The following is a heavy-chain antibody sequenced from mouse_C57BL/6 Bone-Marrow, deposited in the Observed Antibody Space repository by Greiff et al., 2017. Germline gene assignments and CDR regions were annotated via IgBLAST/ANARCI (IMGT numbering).Heavy chain of an antibody. CDR3: AERGSFYWYFDV. CDR1: GYTFTSYW. Sequence: QVQLQQPGAELVKPGASVKLSCKASGYTFTSYWMHWVKQRPGQGLEWIGMIHPNSGSTNYNEKFKSKATLTVDKSSSTAYMQLSSLTSEDSAVYYCAERGSFYWYFDVWGTGTTVTVSS. CDR2: IHPNSGST. V-gene: IGHV1-64*01. J-gene: IGHJ1*03.